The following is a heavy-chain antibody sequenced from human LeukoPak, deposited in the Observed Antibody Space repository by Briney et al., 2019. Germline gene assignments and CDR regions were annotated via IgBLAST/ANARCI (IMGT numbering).Heavy chain of an antibody. CDR1: GGSISSRSYY. J-gene: IGHJ4*02. D-gene: IGHD5-18*01. CDR3: ARVSGYSYGPYFDY. CDR2: IYYSGST. V-gene: IGHV4-39*07. Sequence: SETLSLTCTVSGGSISSRSYYWGWIRQPPGKGLEWIGSIYYSGSTYYNPSLKGRVTISVDTSKNQFSLKLSSVTAADPAMYYCARVSGYSYGPYFDYWGQGTLVTVSS.